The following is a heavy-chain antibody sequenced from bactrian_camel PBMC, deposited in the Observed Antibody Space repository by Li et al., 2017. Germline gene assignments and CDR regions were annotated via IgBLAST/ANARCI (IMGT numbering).Heavy chain of an antibody. CDR2: IDSDGIDSDGST. V-gene: IGHV3S26*01. J-gene: IGHJ4*01. Sequence: HVQLVESGGGSVQAGGSLRLSCAASGYIHPNYCMGWFRQAPGKEREGVASIDSDGIDSDGSTTYGDSVKGRFTISKDHQKNTLYLQMNSLKPEDTAMYYCAAYSGSWCYSVRFPSTQRLFNYWGQGTQVTVS. D-gene: IGHD3*01. CDR3: AAYSGSWCYSVRFPSTQRLFNY. CDR1: GYIHPNYC.